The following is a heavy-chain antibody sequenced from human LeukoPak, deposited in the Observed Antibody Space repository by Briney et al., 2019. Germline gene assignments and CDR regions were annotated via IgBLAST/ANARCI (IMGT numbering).Heavy chain of an antibody. J-gene: IGHJ4*02. Sequence: GGSLRLSCVTSGFTFSGYWMHWVRHGPEKGLELVSRIDNDGHGIIYADSVKGRFTTSRDNVKNTLYLQMNSLRVEDTAVYYCAREVPAAYIDYWGQGTLVTASS. CDR3: AREVPAAYIDY. V-gene: IGHV3-74*01. D-gene: IGHD2-2*01. CDR1: GFTFSGYW. CDR2: IDNDGHGI.